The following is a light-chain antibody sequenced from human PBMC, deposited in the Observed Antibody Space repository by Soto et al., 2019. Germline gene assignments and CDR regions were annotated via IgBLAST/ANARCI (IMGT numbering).Light chain of an antibody. Sequence: QSVLTQPPSASGTPGQRATISCSGSSSNIGSNTVNWYQQLPGTAPKLLIYSNNQRPSGVPDRFSGSKSGTSASLAISGLQSEDEADYYCAAWDDSLNGLLVFGGGTKLTVL. CDR3: AAWDDSLNGLLV. CDR1: SSNIGSNT. CDR2: SNN. J-gene: IGLJ2*01. V-gene: IGLV1-44*01.